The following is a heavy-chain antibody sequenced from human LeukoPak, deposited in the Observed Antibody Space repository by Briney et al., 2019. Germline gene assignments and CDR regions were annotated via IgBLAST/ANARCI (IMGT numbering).Heavy chain of an antibody. CDR3: ARLLYVYSSGWYYGYYFDY. CDR2: IYYSGST. J-gene: IGHJ4*02. V-gene: IGHV4-59*01. CDR1: GGSISSYY. D-gene: IGHD6-19*01. Sequence: KPSETLSLTCTVSGGSISSYYWSWIRQPPGKGLEWIGYIYYSGSTNYNPSLKSRVTISVDTSKNQFSLKLSSVTAADTAVYYCARLLYVYSSGWYYGYYFDYWGQGTLVTVSS.